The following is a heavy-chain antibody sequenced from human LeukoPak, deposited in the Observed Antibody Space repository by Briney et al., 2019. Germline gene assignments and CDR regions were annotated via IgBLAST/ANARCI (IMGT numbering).Heavy chain of an antibody. CDR2: ISAYNGNT. V-gene: IGHV1-18*04. Sequence: ASVKVSCKASGYTFTGYYMHWVRQAPGQGLEWMGWISAYNGNTNYAQKLQGRVTMTTDTSTSTAYMELRSLRSDDTAVYYCARDQSHDAFDIWGQGTMVTVSS. CDR3: ARDQSHDAFDI. J-gene: IGHJ3*02. CDR1: GYTFTGYY.